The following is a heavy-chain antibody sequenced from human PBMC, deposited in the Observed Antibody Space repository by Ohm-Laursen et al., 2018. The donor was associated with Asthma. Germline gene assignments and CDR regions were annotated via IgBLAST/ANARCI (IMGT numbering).Heavy chain of an antibody. D-gene: IGHD2-8*02. Sequence: SLRLSCAASGFTFSSYAMSWVRQAPGKGLEWVSAISGSGGSTYYADSVKGRFTISRDNAKNSLYLQMNSLRAEDTAVYYCARADQYCTGGVCSTCYFDYWGQGTLVTVSS. CDR3: ARADQYCTGGVCSTCYFDY. CDR2: ISGSGGST. V-gene: IGHV3-23*01. J-gene: IGHJ4*02. CDR1: GFTFSSYA.